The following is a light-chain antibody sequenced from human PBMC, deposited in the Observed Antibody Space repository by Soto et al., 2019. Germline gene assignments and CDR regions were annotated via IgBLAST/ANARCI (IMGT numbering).Light chain of an antibody. V-gene: IGLV2-14*03. CDR2: DVT. J-gene: IGLJ2*01. CDR3: SSFTNSGSLVL. CDR1: RSDIGGHDF. Sequence: QSALTQPASVSGSPGQSITISCTGSRSDIGGHDFVSWYQQHPGKAPKLMFSDVTNRPSGVSNRFSGSKSGNTASLTISGLQAEDEADYYCSSFTNSGSLVLFGGGTQLTVL.